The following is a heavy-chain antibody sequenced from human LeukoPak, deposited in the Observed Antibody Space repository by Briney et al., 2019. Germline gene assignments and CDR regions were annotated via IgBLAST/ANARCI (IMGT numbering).Heavy chain of an antibody. CDR3: AGDSSSWFNWFDP. Sequence: ASVKVSCKASGYTFTSYGISWVRQAPGQGLEWMGWISAYNGNTNYAQKLRGRVTMTTDTSTSTAYMELRSRRSDDTAVYYCAGDSSSWFNWFDPWGQGTLVTVSS. CDR2: ISAYNGNT. J-gene: IGHJ5*02. CDR1: GYTFTSYG. V-gene: IGHV1-18*01. D-gene: IGHD6-13*01.